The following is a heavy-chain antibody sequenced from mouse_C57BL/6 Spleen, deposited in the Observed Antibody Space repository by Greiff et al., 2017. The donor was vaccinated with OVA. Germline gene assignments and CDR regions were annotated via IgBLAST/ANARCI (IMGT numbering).Heavy chain of an antibody. CDR3: PAVGGRYFDY. V-gene: IGHV14-4*01. D-gene: IGHD1-1*02. CDR1: GFNIKDYY. J-gene: IGHJ2*01. Sequence: EVQLQQSGAELVRPGASVKLSCTASGFNIKDYYMHWVKQRPEQGLEWIGWIDPENGDTEYASKFQGKATITADTSSNTAYLQLSSLTSEDSDVYYCPAVGGRYFDYWGQGTTLTVSS. CDR2: IDPENGDT.